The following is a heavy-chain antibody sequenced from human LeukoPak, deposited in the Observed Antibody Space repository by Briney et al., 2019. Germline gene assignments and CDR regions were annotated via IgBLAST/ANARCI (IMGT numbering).Heavy chain of an antibody. CDR3: AREARAYCGGDCYSGGAFDI. CDR1: GGSISSYY. CDR2: IYYSGST. D-gene: IGHD2-21*02. Sequence: SETLSLTCTVSGGSISSYYWSWIRQPPGKGLEWIGYIYYSGSTNYNPSLKSRVTISVNTSKNQFSLKLSSVTAADTAVYYCAREARAYCGGDCYSGGAFDIWGQGTMVTVSS. J-gene: IGHJ3*02. V-gene: IGHV4-59*01.